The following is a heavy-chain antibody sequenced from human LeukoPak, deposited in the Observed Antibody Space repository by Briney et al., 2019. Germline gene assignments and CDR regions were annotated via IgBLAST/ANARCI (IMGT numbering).Heavy chain of an antibody. V-gene: IGHV3-53*01. CDR1: GFTVSSNY. J-gene: IGHJ4*02. CDR3: ARSGGRGYYPHYFDY. Sequence: GGSLRLSCAASGFTVSSNYMSWVRQAPGKGLEWVSVIYSGGTTYYADSVKGRFTISRDNSKNTLYLQMNSLRAEDTAVYYCARSGGRGYYPHYFDYWGQGTLVPVSS. D-gene: IGHD3-22*01. CDR2: IYSGGTT.